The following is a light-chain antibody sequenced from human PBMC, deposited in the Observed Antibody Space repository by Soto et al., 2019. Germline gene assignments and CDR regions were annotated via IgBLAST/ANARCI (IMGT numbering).Light chain of an antibody. CDR2: DAS. CDR1: QSIGTW. Sequence: DIQVTQSPSTLSASVGDRVTITCGASQSIGTWLAWYQQKPGKAPKLLIFDASTLESGVPSRFSGSGSGTTFTLTISSLQSDDFATYYCLQYNGYYRTFGQGTKVDIK. J-gene: IGKJ1*01. CDR3: LQYNGYYRT. V-gene: IGKV1-5*01.